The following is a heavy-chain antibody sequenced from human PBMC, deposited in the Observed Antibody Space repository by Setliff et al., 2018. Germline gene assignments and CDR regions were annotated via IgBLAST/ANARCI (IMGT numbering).Heavy chain of an antibody. CDR3: AKGAVTTIYYGIDV. V-gene: IGHV3-43*01. J-gene: IGHJ6*02. Sequence: GGSLRLSCAASGFTFVAYTMHWVRQAPGKGLEWVSLISWDGSSTYYADSVKGRFTISRDNSKKSLYLQMNSLRAEDTALYYCAKGAVTTIYYGIDVWGQGTPVTVSS. D-gene: IGHD4-17*01. CDR2: ISWDGSST. CDR1: GFTFVAYT.